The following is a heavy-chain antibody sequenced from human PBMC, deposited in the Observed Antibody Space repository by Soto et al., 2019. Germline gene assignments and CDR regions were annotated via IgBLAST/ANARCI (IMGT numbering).Heavy chain of an antibody. CDR1: GGTYSSYA. J-gene: IGHJ6*02. Sequence: SVKVSCKASGGTYSSYAISWVRQAPGQGLEWMGGIIPIFGTANYAQKFQGRVTITADESTSTAYMELSSLRSEDTAVYYCARDQSSRDYYYGMDVWGQGTTVTVSS. V-gene: IGHV1-69*13. D-gene: IGHD6-13*01. CDR2: IIPIFGTA. CDR3: ARDQSSRDYYYGMDV.